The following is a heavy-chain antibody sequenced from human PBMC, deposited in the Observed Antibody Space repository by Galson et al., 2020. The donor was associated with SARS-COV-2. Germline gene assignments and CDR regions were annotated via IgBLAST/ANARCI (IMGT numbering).Heavy chain of an antibody. CDR1: GYSFTSYW. J-gene: IGHJ3*02. CDR2: IYPGDSDT. Sequence: KIGESLKISCKGSGYSFTSYWIGWVRQMPGKGLEWMGIIYPGDSDTRYSPSFQGQVTISADKSISTAYLQWCSLKASDTAMYYCARHTLYGGNPCDAFDIWGQGRMVTVAS. CDR3: ARHTLYGGNPCDAFDI. D-gene: IGHD4-17*01. V-gene: IGHV5-51*01.